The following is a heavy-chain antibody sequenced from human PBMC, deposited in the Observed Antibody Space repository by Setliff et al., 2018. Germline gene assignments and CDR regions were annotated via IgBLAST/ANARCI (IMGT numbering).Heavy chain of an antibody. J-gene: IGHJ4*02. Sequence: PSETMSLTCTVSGGSISSSSYYWGWIRQPPGKGLEWIGSIYYSGSTYYNPSLKSRVTISVDTSKNQFSLKLRSVTAADTAVYYCASPGIAAGTLRHPDYWGQGTLVTVSS. V-gene: IGHV4-39*01. CDR3: ASPGIAAGTLRHPDY. CDR1: GGSISSSSYY. D-gene: IGHD6-13*01. CDR2: IYYSGST.